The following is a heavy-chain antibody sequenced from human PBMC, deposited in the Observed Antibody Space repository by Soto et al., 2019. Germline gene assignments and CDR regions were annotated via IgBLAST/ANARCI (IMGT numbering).Heavy chain of an antibody. CDR3: AKHLIGGRLQSTFDL. CDR2: LSDSVGTT. Sequence: GSPRPSCAVSGFSCGTYNVHWVGQAPWTWLEWVSGLSDSVGTTHYAYSVKGRFNISRDTSKNTLYLEMNNLRAEDTAVYYRAKHLIGGRLQSTFDLWGQAT. D-gene: IGHD3-3*02. V-gene: IGHV3-23*01. J-gene: IGHJ4*02. CDR1: GFSCGTYN.